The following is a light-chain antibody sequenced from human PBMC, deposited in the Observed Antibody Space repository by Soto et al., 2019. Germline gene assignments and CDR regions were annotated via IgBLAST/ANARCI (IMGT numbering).Light chain of an antibody. CDR2: GAS. V-gene: IGKV3-15*01. CDR1: QSVSSN. Sequence: EIVLTQSPGTLSLSPGERATLSCRASQSVSSNLAWYQQKPGQAPRLLIYGASTRATGIPARFSGSGSGTEFTLTISSLQSEDFAVYYCQQYNNWPGTFGGGTKVDIK. CDR3: QQYNNWPGT. J-gene: IGKJ4*01.